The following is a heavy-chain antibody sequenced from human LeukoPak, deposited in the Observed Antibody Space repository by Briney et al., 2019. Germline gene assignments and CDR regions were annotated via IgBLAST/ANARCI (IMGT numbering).Heavy chain of an antibody. CDR1: GFTFSSYS. D-gene: IGHD3-10*01. CDR2: ISSSSSYI. Sequence: GGSLRLSCAASGFTFSSYSMNWVRQAPGKGLEWVSSISSSSSYIYYADSVKGRFTISRDNAKNSLYLQMNSLRAEDTAVYYCARGAGGSGSYYRIDYYYGMDVWGQGTTVTVSS. V-gene: IGHV3-21*01. J-gene: IGHJ6*02. CDR3: ARGAGGSGSYYRIDYYYGMDV.